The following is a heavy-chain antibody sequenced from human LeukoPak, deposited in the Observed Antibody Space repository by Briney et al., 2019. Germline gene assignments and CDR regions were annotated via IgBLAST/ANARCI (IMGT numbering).Heavy chain of an antibody. CDR2: ISGSGGST. CDR3: AKCYLGSGTYHSFDY. D-gene: IGHD3-10*01. J-gene: IGHJ4*02. V-gene: IGHV3-23*01. Sequence: GGSLRLSCAASGFTFGSYAMSWVRQAPGKGLEWVSVISGSGGSTYYADSVKGRFTISRDNSKNTLWLQMNSLRAEDTAVYYCAKCYLGSGTYHSFDYWGQGTLVTVSS. CDR1: GFTFGSYA.